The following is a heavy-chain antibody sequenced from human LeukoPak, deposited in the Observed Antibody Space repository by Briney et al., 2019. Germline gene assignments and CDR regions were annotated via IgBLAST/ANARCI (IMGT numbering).Heavy chain of an antibody. V-gene: IGHV3-48*01. CDR1: GFTFSSYN. CDR3: ASSTYYYDSSVPRHWYFDL. J-gene: IGHJ2*01. D-gene: IGHD3-22*01. Sequence: PGGSLRLSCAASGFTFSSYNMNWVRQAPGKGLEWVSYISISSTTIYYADSVKGRFTISRDNGKNSLSLQMNSLRAEDTAVYYCASSTYYYDSSVPRHWYFDLWGRGTLVTVSS. CDR2: ISISSTTI.